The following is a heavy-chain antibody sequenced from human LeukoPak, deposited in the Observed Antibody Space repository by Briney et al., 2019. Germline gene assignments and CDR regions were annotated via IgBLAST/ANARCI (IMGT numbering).Heavy chain of an antibody. CDR3: ARDRVVVVPAVHYYYMDV. D-gene: IGHD2-2*01. J-gene: IGHJ6*03. CDR2: ISSRGSTI. Sequence: PGGPLRLSCAASGFTFSSYGMKWARQATGKGLEGVSYISSRGSTIHYADCVKGRFTIPRDNDKISLYLQINSLRAEHTAVYYCARDRVVVVPAVHYYYMDVWGKGTTVTVSS. CDR1: GFTFSSYG. V-gene: IGHV3-48*03.